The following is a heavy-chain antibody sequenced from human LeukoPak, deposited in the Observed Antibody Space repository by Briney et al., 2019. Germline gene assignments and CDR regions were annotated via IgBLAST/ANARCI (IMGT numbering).Heavy chain of an antibody. CDR1: EYSFATYW. CDR3: ASEYCSGGNCYFDY. D-gene: IGHD2-15*01. Sequence: GESLQISCKGSEYSFATYWIGWVRQMPGQGLQWMGIIFPGDSDTRYRPSFQGQVTISADKSISTAYLQWSSLKASDTAIYYCASEYCSGGNCYFDYWGQGTLVTVSS. CDR2: IFPGDSDT. V-gene: IGHV5-51*01. J-gene: IGHJ4*02.